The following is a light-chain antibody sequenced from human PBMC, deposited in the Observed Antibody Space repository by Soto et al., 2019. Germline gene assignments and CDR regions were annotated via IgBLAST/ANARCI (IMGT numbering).Light chain of an antibody. Sequence: QPVLTQSPSVSGAPGQGVTISCTGSSSNIGAGYDVHWYQQLPGTAPKLLIFGNNNRPPGVPDRFSGSKSGTSASLAITGLQAEDEADYYCQSYDSSLSGVIFGGGTKVTVL. J-gene: IGLJ2*01. CDR1: SSNIGAGYD. V-gene: IGLV1-40*01. CDR3: QSYDSSLSGVI. CDR2: GNN.